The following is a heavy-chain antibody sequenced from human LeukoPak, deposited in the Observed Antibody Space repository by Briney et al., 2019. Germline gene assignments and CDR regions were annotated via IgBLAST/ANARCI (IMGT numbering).Heavy chain of an antibody. CDR2: IYPGDSDT. Sequence: GESLKISCKGSGYSFTSYWIGWVRQMPGKGLEWMGIIYPGDSDTRYSPSFQGQVTISADKSISTAYLQWSSLKASDTAMYYCAKLRYSSGWYEGYFDYWGQGTLVTVSS. CDR1: GYSFTSYW. D-gene: IGHD6-19*01. J-gene: IGHJ4*02. CDR3: AKLRYSSGWYEGYFDY. V-gene: IGHV5-51*01.